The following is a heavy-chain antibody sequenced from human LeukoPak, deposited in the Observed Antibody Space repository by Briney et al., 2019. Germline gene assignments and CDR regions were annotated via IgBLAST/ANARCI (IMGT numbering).Heavy chain of an antibody. V-gene: IGHV1-69-2*01. CDR1: GYTFTDYY. CDR3: ARDLRADYRQSYYFDY. J-gene: IGHJ4*02. Sequence: GASVKVSCKASGYTFTDYYMHWVQQAPGKGLEWMGRVDPEDGETIYAEKFQGRVTMTTDTSTSTAYMELRSLRSDDTAVYYCARDLRADYRQSYYFDYWGQGTLVTVSS. CDR2: VDPEDGET. D-gene: IGHD4-11*01.